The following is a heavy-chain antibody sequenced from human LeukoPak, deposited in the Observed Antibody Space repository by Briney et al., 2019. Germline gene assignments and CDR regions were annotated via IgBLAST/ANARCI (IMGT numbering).Heavy chain of an antibody. CDR3: ATGSSYGYGAAFDI. CDR2: FDPEDGET. V-gene: IGHV1-24*01. J-gene: IGHJ3*02. Sequence: ASVKVSCKVSGYTLTELSMHWVRQAPGKGLEWMGGFDPEDGETIYAQKFQGRVTMTEDTSTDTAYMELSSLRSEDTAVYYCATGSSYGYGAAFDIWGQGTMVTVSS. CDR1: GYTLTELS. D-gene: IGHD5-18*01.